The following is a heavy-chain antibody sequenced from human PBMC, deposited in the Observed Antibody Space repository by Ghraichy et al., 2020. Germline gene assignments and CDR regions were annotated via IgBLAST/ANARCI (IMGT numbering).Heavy chain of an antibody. D-gene: IGHD3-22*01. CDR1: GFTFSSYG. Sequence: GGSLRLSCAASGFTFSSYGMHWVRQAPGKGLEWVAVISYDGSNKYYADSVKGRFTISRDNSKNTLYLQMNSLRAEDTAVYYCAKDPWVGYDSSGSYYWGQGTLVTVSS. CDR3: AKDPWVGYDSSGSYY. V-gene: IGHV3-30*18. J-gene: IGHJ4*02. CDR2: ISYDGSNK.